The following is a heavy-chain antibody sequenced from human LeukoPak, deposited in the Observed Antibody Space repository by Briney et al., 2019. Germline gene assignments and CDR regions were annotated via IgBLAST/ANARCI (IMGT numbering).Heavy chain of an antibody. CDR3: ARSYCSSTSCYRGWFDP. CDR1: GGSISSISYY. V-gene: IGHV4-39*01. J-gene: IGHJ5*02. D-gene: IGHD2-2*01. Sequence: SETLSLTCTVSGGSISSISYYWGWIRQPPGKGLEWIGSMYHNGSTYYNPSLKSRVTISVDTSKNQFSLKLSSVTAADTAVYYCARSYCSSTSCYRGWFDPWGQGTLVTVSS. CDR2: MYHNGST.